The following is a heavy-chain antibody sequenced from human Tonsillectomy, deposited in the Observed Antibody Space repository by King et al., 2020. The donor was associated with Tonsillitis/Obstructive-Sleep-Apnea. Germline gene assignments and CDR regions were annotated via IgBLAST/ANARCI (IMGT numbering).Heavy chain of an antibody. CDR3: ARFAGRQGNCGGDCYGVPSDAFDI. CDR1: GYTFTGYY. V-gene: IGHV1-2*04. D-gene: IGHD2-21*01. Sequence: QLVQSGAEVKKPGASVKVSCKASGYTFTGYYMHWVRQAPGQGLEWMGWINPNSGGTNYAQKFQGWVTMTRDTSISTAYMELGRLRSEDTAVYYCARFAGRQGNCGGDCYGVPSDAFDIWGQGTMVTVSS. J-gene: IGHJ3*02. CDR2: INPNSGGT.